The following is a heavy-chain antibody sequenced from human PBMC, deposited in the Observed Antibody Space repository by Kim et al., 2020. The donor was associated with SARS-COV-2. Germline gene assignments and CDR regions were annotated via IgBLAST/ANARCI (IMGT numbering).Heavy chain of an antibody. Sequence: SETLSLTCTVSGGSISSGGYYWSWIRQHPGKGLEWIGYIYYSGSTYYNPSLKSRVTISVDTSKNQFSLKLSSVTAADTAVYYCARTRRDGYRDFDYWGQGTLVTVSS. CDR3: ARTRRDGYRDFDY. D-gene: IGHD5-12*01. V-gene: IGHV4-31*03. CDR1: GGSISSGGYY. CDR2: IYYSGST. J-gene: IGHJ4*02.